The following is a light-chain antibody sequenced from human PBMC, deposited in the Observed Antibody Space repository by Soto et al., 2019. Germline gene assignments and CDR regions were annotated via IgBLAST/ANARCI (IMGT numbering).Light chain of an antibody. J-gene: IGKJ2*01. CDR1: QSISSW. CDR2: KAS. V-gene: IGKV1-5*03. CDR3: QQYNSYPYT. Sequence: DIQMTQAPSTLSASVGDRVTITCRASQSISSWLDWYQQKPGKAPKLLIYKASSLESGVPSRFSGSGSGTEFTLTISSLQPDDFATYYCQQYNSYPYTFGQGTKREIK.